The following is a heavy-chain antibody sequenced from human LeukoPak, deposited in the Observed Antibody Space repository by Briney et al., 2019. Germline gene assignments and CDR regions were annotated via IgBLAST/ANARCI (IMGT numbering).Heavy chain of an antibody. CDR1: GFTLSSYA. V-gene: IGHV3-23*01. Sequence: PGGSLRLSCAASGFTLSSYAMSWVRQAPGEGLEWVSTMSGSSGSTYYADSVKGRFTISRDNSKNTLYLQMNSLRPDDTAVHYCAKGIYRTAYSYYFDYWGQGSLVTVSS. CDR2: MSGSSGST. D-gene: IGHD3/OR15-3a*01. J-gene: IGHJ4*02. CDR3: AKGIYRTAYSYYFDY.